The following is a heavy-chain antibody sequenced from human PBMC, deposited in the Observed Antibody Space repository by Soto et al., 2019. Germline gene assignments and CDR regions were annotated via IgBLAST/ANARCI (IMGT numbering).Heavy chain of an antibody. Sequence: SETLSLTCTVSGGSISGYYWSWIRHPPGKGLEWIGYMYNTGSTVYNPSFKSRVTISVDTSKNQFSLKLNSVTAADTAVYYCARHLWGYCGTDCYPLDVWGQGTTVT. CDR3: ARHLWGYCGTDCYPLDV. V-gene: IGHV4-59*01. CDR1: GGSISGYY. CDR2: MYNTGST. D-gene: IGHD2-21*02. J-gene: IGHJ6*02.